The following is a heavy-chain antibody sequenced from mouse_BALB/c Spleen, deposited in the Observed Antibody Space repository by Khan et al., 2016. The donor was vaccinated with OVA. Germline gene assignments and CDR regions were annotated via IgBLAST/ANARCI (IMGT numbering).Heavy chain of an antibody. CDR1: GYSITSDYA. CDR3: YRGTSSGVQFPY. CDR2: ISDSSNT. D-gene: IGHD6-1*01. J-gene: IGHJ3*01. V-gene: IGHV3-2*02. Sequence: EVQLVESGPGLVKPSQSLSLTCTATGYSITSDYAWNWSRQSPGKKLEWTGYISDSSNTNYNPSVKSRISITRDTSKNKLFVQLNSVTTEATATYNYYRGTSSGVQFPYWGQGTLVTVSA.